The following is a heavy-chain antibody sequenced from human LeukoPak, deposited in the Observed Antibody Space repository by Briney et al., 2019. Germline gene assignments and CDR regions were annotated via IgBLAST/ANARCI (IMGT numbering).Heavy chain of an antibody. J-gene: IGHJ5*02. CDR2: IKQDGSEK. CDR3: ARDFPTRQVGATTNWFDP. Sequence: PGGSLRLSCAASGFTFSSYWMSWVRQAPGKGLEWVANIKQDGSEKYYVDSVKGRFTISRDNAKNSLYLQMNSLRAEDTAVYYCARDFPTRQVGATTNWFDPWGQGTLVTVSS. CDR1: GFTFSSYW. D-gene: IGHD1-26*01. V-gene: IGHV3-7*01.